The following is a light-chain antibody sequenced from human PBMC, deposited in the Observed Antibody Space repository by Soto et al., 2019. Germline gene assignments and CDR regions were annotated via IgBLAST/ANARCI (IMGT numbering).Light chain of an antibody. CDR2: EVS. Sequence: QSALAQPASVSGSPGQSITISCTGTSSDVGAHNFVSWYQQHPGKAPKLIFYEVSNRPPGLSARFSGSKSGTTASLTISGLQAEDEADYFCSSYTTNKTLLFGGGTK. V-gene: IGLV2-14*01. J-gene: IGLJ2*01. CDR1: SSDVGAHNF. CDR3: SSYTTNKTLL.